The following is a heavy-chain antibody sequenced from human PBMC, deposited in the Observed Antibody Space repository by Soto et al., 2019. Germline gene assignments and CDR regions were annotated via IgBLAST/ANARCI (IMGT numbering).Heavy chain of an antibody. CDR2: SSYNGGT. D-gene: IGHD3-3*02. CDR1: TDSSSFTNSY. Sequence: SETLSLTCTVSTDSSSFTNSYWGWIRQPPGKGLQWIGSSSYNGGTFYNPSLKGRVVISFDTSKKQSSLQVTSVTAADTAVYFCARHRIEVVWRAFDFWGPGSTVTVYS. CDR3: ARHRIEVVWRAFDF. J-gene: IGHJ6*02. V-gene: IGHV4-39*01.